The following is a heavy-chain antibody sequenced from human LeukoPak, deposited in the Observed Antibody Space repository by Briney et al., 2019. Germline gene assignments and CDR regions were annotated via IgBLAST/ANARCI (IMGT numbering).Heavy chain of an antibody. J-gene: IGHJ4*02. CDR2: IYHSGST. CDR1: GGSIHNHI. D-gene: IGHD7-27*01. CDR3: AGGANWGTFDY. V-gene: IGHV4-59*11. Sequence: PSETLSLTCTVSGGSIHNHIWNWIRQPAGKGLEWIGYIYHSGSTNYNPSLKSRVTISVDTSKNQFSLKLSSVTAADTAVYYCAGGANWGTFDYWGQGTLVTVSS.